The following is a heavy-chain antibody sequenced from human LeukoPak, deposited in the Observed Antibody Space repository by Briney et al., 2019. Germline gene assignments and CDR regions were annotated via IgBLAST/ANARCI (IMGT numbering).Heavy chain of an antibody. V-gene: IGHV1-69*05. CDR2: IIPIFGTA. CDR3: ARGHNWNYPNWFDP. D-gene: IGHD1-7*01. Sequence: SVKVSCKASGGTFSSYAISWVRQAPGQGLEWMGGIIPIFGTANYAQKLQGRVTMTTDTSTSTAYMELRSLRSDDTAVYYCARGHNWNYPNWFDPWGQGTLVTVSS. J-gene: IGHJ5*02. CDR1: GGTFSSYA.